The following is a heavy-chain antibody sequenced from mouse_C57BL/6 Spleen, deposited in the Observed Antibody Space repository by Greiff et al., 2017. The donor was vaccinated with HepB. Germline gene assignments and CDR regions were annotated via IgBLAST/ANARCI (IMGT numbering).Heavy chain of an antibody. CDR3: ARDYYGSSYGGY. CDR1: GYTFTSYG. J-gene: IGHJ2*01. D-gene: IGHD1-1*01. V-gene: IGHV1-81*01. CDR2: IYPRSGNT. Sequence: VKLMESGAELARPGASVKLSCKASGYTFTSYGISWVKQRTGQGLEWIGEIYPRSGNTYYNEKFKGKATLTADKSSSTAYMELRSLTSEDSAVYFCARDYYGSSYGGYWGQGTTLTVSS.